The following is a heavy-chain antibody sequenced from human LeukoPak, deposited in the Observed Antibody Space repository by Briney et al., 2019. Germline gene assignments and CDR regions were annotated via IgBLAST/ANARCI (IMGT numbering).Heavy chain of an antibody. Sequence: SETLSXXCAXYGXXFSGYYWXWIRQPPGKGLEWXGEINHSGSTNYNPSPKSRVTISVDTSKNQFSLKLSSVTAADTAVYYCARGRIQLWLRGVYFDYWGQGTLVTVSS. CDR2: INHSGST. CDR3: ARGRIQLWLRGVYFDY. CDR1: GXXFSGYY. D-gene: IGHD5-18*01. J-gene: IGHJ4*02. V-gene: IGHV4-34*01.